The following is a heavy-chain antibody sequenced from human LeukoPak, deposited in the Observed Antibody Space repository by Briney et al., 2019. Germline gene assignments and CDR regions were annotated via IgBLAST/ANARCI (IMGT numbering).Heavy chain of an antibody. CDR2: INPNSGGT. V-gene: IGHV1-2*02. CDR3: ARGIVVVPAASYYFDY. D-gene: IGHD2-2*01. J-gene: IGHJ4*02. CDR1: GYTFTGYY. Sequence: GASVKVSCKASGYTFTGYYMHWVRQAPGQGLEWMGWINPNSGGTNYAQKFQGRVTMTRDTSISTAYMELSRLRSDDTAVYYCARGIVVVPAASYYFDYWGQGTLVTVSS.